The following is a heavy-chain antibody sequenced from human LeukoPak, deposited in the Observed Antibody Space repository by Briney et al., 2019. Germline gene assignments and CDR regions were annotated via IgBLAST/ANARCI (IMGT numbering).Heavy chain of an antibody. CDR3: PTFYHEYSPY. D-gene: IGHD2/OR15-2a*01. CDR1: GFSFMNAW. CDR2: IKSNADGGTP. Sequence: GGSLRLSCAASGFSFMNAWMIWVRQAPGKGLEWVGRIKSNADGGTPDYAAPARGRFTISRDDSKNTLYLQMNSLTTEDTAVYYCPTFYHEYSPYWGRGTLVTVSS. V-gene: IGHV3-15*01. J-gene: IGHJ4*02.